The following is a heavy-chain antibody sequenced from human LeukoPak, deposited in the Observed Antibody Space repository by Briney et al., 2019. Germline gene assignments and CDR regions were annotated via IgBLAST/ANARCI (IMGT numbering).Heavy chain of an antibody. D-gene: IGHD4-23*01. CDR3: AREYGGFDY. CDR2: ISTSSSYI. J-gene: IGHJ4*02. CDR1: GFIFSSYS. V-gene: IGHV3-21*01. Sequence: GGSPRLSCAAPGFIFSSYSMNWVRQAPGKGLEWVSSISTSSSYIDYADSVKGRFTISRDNAKNSLYLQMNSLRAEDTAVYYCAREYGGFDYWGQGTLVTVSS.